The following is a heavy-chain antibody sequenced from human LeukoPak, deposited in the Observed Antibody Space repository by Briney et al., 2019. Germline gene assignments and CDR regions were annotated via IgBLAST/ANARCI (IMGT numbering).Heavy chain of an antibody. Sequence: ASVKVSCKASGYTFTTYYMHWVRQAPGQGLEWMGIINSSGGSTNYAQKFQGRVTMTRDTSTSTVYMELSSLRSEDMAVYYCARDRGQLGIDYWGQGTLVTVSS. CDR3: ARDRGQLGIDY. CDR1: GYTFTTYY. V-gene: IGHV1-46*01. D-gene: IGHD7-27*01. J-gene: IGHJ4*02. CDR2: INSSGGST.